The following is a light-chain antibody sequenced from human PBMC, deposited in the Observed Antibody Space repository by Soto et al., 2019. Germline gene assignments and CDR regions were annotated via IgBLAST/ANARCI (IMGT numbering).Light chain of an antibody. V-gene: IGLV2-8*01. CDR1: SSDVGGYKY. CDR2: EVN. J-gene: IGLJ1*01. Sequence: QSVLTQPPSASGSPGQSVTISCTGTSSDVGGYKYVSWYQQHPDKAPKLMIFEVNKRPSGVPDRFSGSKSGNTASLTVSGLQAEDEADYYCSSYAGINNVGVFGTGTKLTVL. CDR3: SSYAGINNVGV.